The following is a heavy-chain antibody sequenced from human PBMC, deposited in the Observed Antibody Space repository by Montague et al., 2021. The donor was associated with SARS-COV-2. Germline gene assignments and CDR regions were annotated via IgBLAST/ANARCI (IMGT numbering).Heavy chain of an antibody. CDR3: ARHGLEGANTYYFGLDV. D-gene: IGHD1-26*01. CDR2: IHYSGST. V-gene: IGHV4-59*08. CDR1: GGSISNYY. Sequence: SETLSLTCTVSGGSISNYYWSWIRQPPGKGLEWIGYIHYSGSTSSHPPLKGRVTISIDTSKNQFSLSLGSVTAADTAMYYCARHGLEGANTYYFGLDVWGQGTTVTVSS. J-gene: IGHJ6*02.